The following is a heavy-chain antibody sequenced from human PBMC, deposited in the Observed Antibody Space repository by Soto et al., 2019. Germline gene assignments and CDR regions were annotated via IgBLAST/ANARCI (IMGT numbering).Heavy chain of an antibody. D-gene: IGHD3-10*01. J-gene: IGHJ4*02. CDR1: CGSIISYY. V-gene: IGHV4-59*01. CDR2: IYYSGST. Sequence: SETLSLACTVSCGSIISYYWSWIRQPPGKGLEWIGYIYYSGSTNYNPSLKSRVTISVDTSKNQFSLKLSSVTAADTAVYYCARVEVRGAPPYFDYWGQGTLVTV. CDR3: ARVEVRGAPPYFDY.